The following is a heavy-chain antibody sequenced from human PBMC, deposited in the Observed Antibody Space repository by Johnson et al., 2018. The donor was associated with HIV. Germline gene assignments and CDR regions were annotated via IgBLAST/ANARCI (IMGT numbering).Heavy chain of an antibody. V-gene: IGHV3-30-3*01. CDR3: ARPMCTYYNFWSGSNAFDI. J-gene: IGHJ3*02. CDR1: GFTFSSYA. D-gene: IGHD3-3*01. Sequence: QVQLVESGGGVVQPGRSLRLSCAASGFTFSSYAMHWVRQAPGKGLEWVAVISYDGSNKYYVDSVKGRFTIYSDNSKNTLYLQMNSLRPEDTAVYYCARPMCTYYNFWSGSNAFDIWGQGTMVTVSS. CDR2: ISYDGSNK.